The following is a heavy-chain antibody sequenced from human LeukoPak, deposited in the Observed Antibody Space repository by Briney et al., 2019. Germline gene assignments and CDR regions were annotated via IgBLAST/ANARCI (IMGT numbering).Heavy chain of an antibody. CDR3: ARDGRPGTTFFDY. V-gene: IGHV3-53*01. CDR2: IYSGGST. CDR1: GFTFSSYA. Sequence: GRSLRLSCAASGFTFSSYAMHWVRQAPGKGLEWVSVIYSGGSTYYADSVKGRFTISRDNSKNTLYLQMNSLRAEDTAVYYCARDGRPGTTFFDYWGQGTLVTVSS. J-gene: IGHJ4*02. D-gene: IGHD1-7*01.